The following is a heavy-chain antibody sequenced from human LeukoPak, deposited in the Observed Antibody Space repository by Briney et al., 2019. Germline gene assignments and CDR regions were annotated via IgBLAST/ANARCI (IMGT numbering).Heavy chain of an antibody. J-gene: IGHJ4*02. CDR2: ISGTGGST. D-gene: IGHD6-19*01. CDR1: GFTFSTYA. Sequence: PGGSLRLSCAASGFTFSTYAMTWVRQAPGKGLEWVSLISGTGGSTYYADSVKGRFTISRDNSKNTLYLQMNSLRAEDTAVYYCAKGGSGWYTVGIDYWGQGTLVTVSS. V-gene: IGHV3-23*01. CDR3: AKGGSGWYTVGIDY.